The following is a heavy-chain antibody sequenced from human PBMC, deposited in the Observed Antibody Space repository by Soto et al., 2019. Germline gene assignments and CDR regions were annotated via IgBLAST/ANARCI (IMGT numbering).Heavy chain of an antibody. V-gene: IGHV3-23*01. J-gene: IGHJ4*02. CDR3: ADSGGYYPRAYYFDY. Sequence: AGGSLRLSCAVSGFSFSTSGMSWVRQAPGKGLEWVSGISAGGDSVDYADSVKGLFTISRDNSKNTLYLQMNSLGAEDTAMYYCADSGGYYPRAYYFDYWGQGALVTVSS. CDR2: ISAGGDSV. CDR1: GFSFSTSG. D-gene: IGHD1-26*01.